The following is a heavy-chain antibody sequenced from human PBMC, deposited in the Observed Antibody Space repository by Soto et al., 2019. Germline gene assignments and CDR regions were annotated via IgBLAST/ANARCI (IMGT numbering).Heavy chain of an antibody. D-gene: IGHD2-21*02. J-gene: IGHJ6*02. CDR3: ARVCGGDCHYGMDV. CDR1: GGSISSGGYY. CDR2: IYYSGST. Sequence: QVQLQESGPGLVKPSQTLSLTCTVSGGSISSGGYYWSWIRQHPGKGMEWIGYIYYSGSTYYHPSLKRRVTISVDTSKSQFSLKLSSVTAADTAVYYCARVCGGDCHYGMDVWGQGTTVTVSS. V-gene: IGHV4-31*03.